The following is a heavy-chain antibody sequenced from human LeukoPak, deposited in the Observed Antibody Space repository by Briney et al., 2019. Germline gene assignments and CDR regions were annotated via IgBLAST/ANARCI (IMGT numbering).Heavy chain of an antibody. V-gene: IGHV3-23*01. Sequence: PGGSLRLSCAASGFTFSSYAMSWVRQAPGKGLEWVSAISGSGGSTYYADSVKGRFTISRDNSKNTLYLQMNSLRAEDTAVYYCAKSQKGLARIHWFGDTKDYFDYWGQGTLVTVSP. D-gene: IGHD3-10*01. CDR2: ISGSGGST. CDR3: AKSQKGLARIHWFGDTKDYFDY. CDR1: GFTFSSYA. J-gene: IGHJ4*02.